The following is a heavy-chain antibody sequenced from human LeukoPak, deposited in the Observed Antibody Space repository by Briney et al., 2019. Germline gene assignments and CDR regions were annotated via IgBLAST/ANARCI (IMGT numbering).Heavy chain of an antibody. J-gene: IGHJ4*02. V-gene: IGHV1-46*01. CDR3: ARDPQKGKYYYDSSGLFDY. D-gene: IGHD3-22*01. CDR2: ISPSGGST. Sequence: ASVKVSCKASGYTFTSYYMHWVRQAPGQGLEWMGIISPSGGSTSYAQKFQGRVTMTRDMSTSTVYMELSSLRSEGTAVYYCARDPQKGKYYYDSSGLFDYWGQGTLVTVSS. CDR1: GYTFTSYY.